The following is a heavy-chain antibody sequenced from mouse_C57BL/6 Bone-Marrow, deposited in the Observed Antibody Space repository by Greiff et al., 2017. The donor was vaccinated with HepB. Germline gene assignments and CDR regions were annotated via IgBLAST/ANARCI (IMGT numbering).Heavy chain of an antibody. CDR2: ISYDGSN. CDR1: GYSFTSGYF. V-gene: IGHV3-6*01. D-gene: IGHD2-3*01. Sequence: EVKLMESGPGLVKPSQSLSLSCSVTGYSFTSGYFWNWIRQFPGNKLEWMGYISYDGSNNYNPSLKNRISITRDTSKNQFFLKLNSVTTEDTATYYCARDRWLLPYWYFDVWGTGTTVTVSS. J-gene: IGHJ1*03. CDR3: ARDRWLLPYWYFDV.